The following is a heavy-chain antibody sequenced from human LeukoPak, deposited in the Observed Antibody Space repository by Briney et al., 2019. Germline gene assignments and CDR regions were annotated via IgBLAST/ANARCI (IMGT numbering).Heavy chain of an antibody. J-gene: IGHJ4*02. CDR3: ARPGTPVAATPLDY. D-gene: IGHD2-15*01. Sequence: GASVKVSCKASGGTFSSYAISWVRQAPGQGLEWMGGIIPIFGTANYAQKFQGRVTITTDESTSTAYMELSSLRSKDTAVYYCARPGTPVAATPLDYWGQGTLVTVSS. CDR2: IIPIFGTA. CDR1: GGTFSSYA. V-gene: IGHV1-69*05.